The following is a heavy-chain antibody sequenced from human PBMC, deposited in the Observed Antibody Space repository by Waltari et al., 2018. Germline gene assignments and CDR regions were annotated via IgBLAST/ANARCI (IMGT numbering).Heavy chain of an antibody. CDR2: IDQRGSS. CDR1: GGSFSGYY. J-gene: IGHJ6*02. V-gene: IGHV4-34*01. D-gene: IGHD3-10*01. Sequence: QVQLQQWGAGLLKPSETLSLTCAVYGGSFSGYYWSWVRQPPGKGLEWIGEIDQRGSSNYNPYRKSRVTVSVDASKKQFALKRSSVTAADTAVYYCARGNVGRYFGDSKGSYYGMDVWGQGTTVTVSS. CDR3: ARGNVGRYFGDSKGSYYGMDV.